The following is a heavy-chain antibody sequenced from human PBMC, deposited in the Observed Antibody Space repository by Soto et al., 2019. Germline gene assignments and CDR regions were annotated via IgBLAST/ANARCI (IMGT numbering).Heavy chain of an antibody. Sequence: ASVKVSCKASGYTFTSYGISWVRQAPGQGLEWMGWISAYNGNNNYAQKLQGRVTMTTDTSTSTAYMELRSLISDDTAVYYCAGVTTVVTPEDYYYYGMGVLRQGTTFTVSS. CDR2: ISAYNGNN. J-gene: IGHJ6*02. V-gene: IGHV1-18*01. CDR1: GYTFTSYG. CDR3: AGVTTVVTPEDYYYYGMGV. D-gene: IGHD4-17*01.